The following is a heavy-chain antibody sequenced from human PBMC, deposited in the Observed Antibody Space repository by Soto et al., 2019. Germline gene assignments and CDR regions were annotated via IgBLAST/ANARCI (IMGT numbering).Heavy chain of an antibody. J-gene: IGHJ4*02. CDR2: IWNDGTSR. CDR3: ARPDIVAAIGGALDC. CDR1: GFTFSNYG. Sequence: QVQLVESGGGVVQPGRSLRLSCEASGFTFSNYGMHWVRQAPGKALEWVAVIWNDGTSRYYADSVKGRFTISRDNSKNTIFLQMTNLRAEDTAVYYCARPDIVAAIGGALDCWGQGTLVTVSS. V-gene: IGHV3-33*01. D-gene: IGHD5-12*01.